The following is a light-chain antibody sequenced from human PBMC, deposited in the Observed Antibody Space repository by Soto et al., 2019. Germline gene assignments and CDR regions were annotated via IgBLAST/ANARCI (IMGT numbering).Light chain of an antibody. V-gene: IGLV2-14*01. CDR1: SSDVGGYNY. J-gene: IGLJ1*01. CDR2: EVS. CDR3: SSYTSSSTPYV. Sequence: SGLNQPACVCGSQVQLLAISCTATSSDVGGYNYVSWYQQHPGKAPKLMIYEVSNRPSEVSNRFPGSKSGNTASLTISGIQAEDEADYYCSSYTSSSTPYVFGTGTKITVL.